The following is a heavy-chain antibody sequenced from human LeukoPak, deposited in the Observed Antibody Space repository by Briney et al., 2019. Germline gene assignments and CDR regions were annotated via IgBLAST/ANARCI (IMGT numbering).Heavy chain of an antibody. D-gene: IGHD2-21*01. J-gene: IGHJ3*02. V-gene: IGHV3-23*01. CDR2: FSDIG. CDR3: AKRLDSFAFDT. Sequence: GGSLRLSCEASGFTFSSSFMSWVRQAPGRGLEWVSSFSDIGYYADSVKGRFTISRDNAKNTLYLQMDSLRAEDTAVYYCAKRLDSFAFDTRGQGTMVTVSS. CDR1: GFTFSSSF.